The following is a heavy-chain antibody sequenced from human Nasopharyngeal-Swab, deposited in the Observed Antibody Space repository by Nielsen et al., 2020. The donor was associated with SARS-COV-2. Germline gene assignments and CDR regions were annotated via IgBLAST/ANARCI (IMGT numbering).Heavy chain of an antibody. Sequence: GESLKISCAASGFTFSSYAMHWVRQAPGKGLEWVAVISYDGSNKYYADSVKGRFTISRDNSKSTLYLQMNSLRAEDTAVYYCARDIDDYVWGSYFDYWGQGTLVTVSS. CDR3: ARDIDDYVWGSYFDY. J-gene: IGHJ4*02. CDR2: ISYDGSNK. V-gene: IGHV3-30-3*01. D-gene: IGHD3-16*01. CDR1: GFTFSSYA.